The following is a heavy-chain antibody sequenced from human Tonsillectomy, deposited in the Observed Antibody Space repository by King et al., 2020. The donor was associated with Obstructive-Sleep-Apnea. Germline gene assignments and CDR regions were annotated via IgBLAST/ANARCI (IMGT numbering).Heavy chain of an antibody. J-gene: IGHJ3*02. D-gene: IGHD6-19*01. CDR3: AGAPRSGWWNGDAFDI. V-gene: IGHV4-39*07. CDR2: IYYSGST. Sequence: QLQESGPGLVKPSETLSLTCTVSGGSISSSSYYWGWIRQPPGKGLEWIGSIYYSGSTYYNPSLKSRVTISVDTSKNQFSLKLSSVTAADTAVYYCAGAPRSGWWNGDAFDIWGQGTMVTVSS. CDR1: GGSISSSSYY.